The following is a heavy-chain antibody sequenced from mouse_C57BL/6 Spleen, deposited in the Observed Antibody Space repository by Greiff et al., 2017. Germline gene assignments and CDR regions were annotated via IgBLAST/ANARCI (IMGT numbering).Heavy chain of an antibody. CDR3: ARDNYGNFHWYFDV. CDR2: ISDGGSYT. Sequence: EVKLVESGGGLVKPGGSLKLSCAASGFTFSSYAMSWVRQTPEKRLEWVATISDGGSYTYYPDNVKGRFTISRDNAKNNLYLQMSHLKSEDTAMYYCARDNYGNFHWYFDVWGTGTTVTVSS. J-gene: IGHJ1*03. CDR1: GFTFSSYA. V-gene: IGHV5-4*01. D-gene: IGHD2-1*01.